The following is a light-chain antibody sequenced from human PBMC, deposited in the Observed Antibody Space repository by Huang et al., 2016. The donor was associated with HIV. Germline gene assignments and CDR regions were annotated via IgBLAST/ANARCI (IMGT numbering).Light chain of an antibody. CDR3: QQYDNLRVT. J-gene: IGKJ3*01. Sequence: DIQMTQSPSSLSASVGDRVTITCQASQDISNYLYWYQQKPGKAPKLLIYDASNLETGVPARFSGSGSGTDFTVTISSLQPEDIATYYCQQYDNLRVTFGPGTKVDIK. CDR1: QDISNY. V-gene: IGKV1-33*01. CDR2: DAS.